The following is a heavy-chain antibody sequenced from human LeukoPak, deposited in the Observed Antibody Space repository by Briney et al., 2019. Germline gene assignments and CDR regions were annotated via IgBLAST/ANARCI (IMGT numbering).Heavy chain of an antibody. V-gene: IGHV5-51*01. CDR3: ARPNITSYYDSRGYDAFDV. CDR1: GYRFNAYW. J-gene: IGHJ3*01. D-gene: IGHD3-22*01. CDR2: IYPDDSDT. Sequence: GESLKISCKGSGYRFNAYWIAWVRQMPGKGLEWMGIIYPDDSDTRYSPSFQGQVTISADKSVRTAYLHWSSLKASDTAMYYCARPNITSYYDSRGYDAFDVWGQGTMVTVSS.